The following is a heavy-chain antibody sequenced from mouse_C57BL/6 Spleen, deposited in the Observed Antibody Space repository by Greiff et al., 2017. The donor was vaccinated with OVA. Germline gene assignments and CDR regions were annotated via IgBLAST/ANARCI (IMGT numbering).Heavy chain of an antibody. V-gene: IGHV1-55*01. CDR2: IYPGSGST. CDR1: GYTSTSYW. J-gene: IGHJ4*01. CDR3: ARGAPMDY. Sequence: QVQLQQPGAELVKPGASGKRSGKASGYTSTSYWITWGKRRPVQGLGWIGDIYPGSGSTNYNEKFKSKATLTVDTSSSTAYMQLSSLTSEDSAVYYCARGAPMDYWGQGTSVTVSS.